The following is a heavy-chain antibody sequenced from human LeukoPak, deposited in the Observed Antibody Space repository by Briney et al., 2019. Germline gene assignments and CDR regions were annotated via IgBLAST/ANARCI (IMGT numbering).Heavy chain of an antibody. J-gene: IGHJ4*02. Sequence: GGSLRLSCATSGFTFSSNWMSWVRHVPGRGLDWVANIKPDGSAEYYAASVKGRFTVSRDNAKNSLYLQMNSLRVEDTAVYYCAAKDTAMVRVDYWGQGTLVTVSS. CDR2: IKPDGSAE. CDR3: AAKDTAMVRVDY. D-gene: IGHD5-18*01. V-gene: IGHV3-7*01. CDR1: GFTFSSNW.